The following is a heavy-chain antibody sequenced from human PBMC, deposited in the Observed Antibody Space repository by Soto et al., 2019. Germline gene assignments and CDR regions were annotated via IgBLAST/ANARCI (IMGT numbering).Heavy chain of an antibody. CDR3: ARHGIQVSHDV. D-gene: IGHD5-18*01. J-gene: IGHJ6*02. V-gene: IGHV3-48*02. Sequence: EVQLVESGGGLVQPGGTLSLSGAASGFTFIGYTLDWVHQAPGRGREWISYITTSSQTLYNADSVRGRFTISRDNAKNSLFLQMNSLRDEDTAVYYCARHGIQVSHDVWGQGTTVIVSS. CDR2: ITTSSQTL. CDR1: GFTFIGYT.